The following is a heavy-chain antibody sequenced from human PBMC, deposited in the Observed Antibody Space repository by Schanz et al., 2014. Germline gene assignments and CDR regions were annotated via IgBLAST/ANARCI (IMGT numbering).Heavy chain of an antibody. D-gene: IGHD5-12*01. CDR3: ARVVRYSGYVRHWFFDL. CDR1: GFAFSSHD. J-gene: IGHJ2*01. V-gene: IGHV3-13*01. CDR2: IHSTGET. Sequence: EVQLVESGGGLVQPGGSLRLSCVASGFAFSSHDMHWVHQVTGKGLQWVSAIHSTGETYYPDSVQGRFTISRENTKNSLYLQMTNLRAGDTAIYYCARVVRYSGYVRHWFFDLWGRGTSVTVSS.